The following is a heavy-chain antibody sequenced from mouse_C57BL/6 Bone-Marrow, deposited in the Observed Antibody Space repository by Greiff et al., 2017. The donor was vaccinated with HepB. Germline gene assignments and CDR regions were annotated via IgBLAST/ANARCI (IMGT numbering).Heavy chain of an antibody. CDR1: GYTFTSYW. D-gene: IGHD1-1*01. CDR2: IDPSDSYT. CDR3: AREGTTVVATDY. V-gene: IGHV1-50*01. J-gene: IGHJ2*01. Sequence: VKLQQPGAELVKPGASVKLSCKASGYTFTSYWMQWVKQRPGQGLEWIGEIDPSDSYTNYNQKFKGKATLTVDTSSSTAYMQLSSLTSEDSAVYYCAREGTTVVATDYWGQGTTLTVSS.